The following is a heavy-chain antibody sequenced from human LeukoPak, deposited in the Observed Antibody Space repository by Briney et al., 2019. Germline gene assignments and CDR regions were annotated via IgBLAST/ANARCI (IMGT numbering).Heavy chain of an antibody. Sequence: GASVKVSCKASGYTFTSYAMNWVRQAPGQGLEWMGWINTNTGNPTYAQGFTRRFVFSLGTSVSTAYLQISSLKAEDTAVYYCARDAAGLEWLLSTHYFDYWGQGTLVTVSS. CDR1: GYTFTSYA. CDR3: ARDAAGLEWLLSTHYFDY. D-gene: IGHD3-3*01. V-gene: IGHV7-4-1*02. J-gene: IGHJ4*02. CDR2: INTNTGNP.